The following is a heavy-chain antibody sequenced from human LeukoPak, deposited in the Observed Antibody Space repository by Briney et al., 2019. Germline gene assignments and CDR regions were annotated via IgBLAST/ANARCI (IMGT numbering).Heavy chain of an antibody. CDR3: AKALAAPAAPDDY. CDR1: GFTFSSYV. D-gene: IGHD2-2*01. Sequence: GGSLRLSCAASGFTFSSYVMHWVRQAPGKGLQWVAVISDDGSKKYYAASVKGRSTISRDNSQNTVFLQMNSLREEDTAVYYCAKALAAPAAPDDYWGQGTLVTVSS. J-gene: IGHJ4*02. V-gene: IGHV3-30-3*01. CDR2: ISDDGSKK.